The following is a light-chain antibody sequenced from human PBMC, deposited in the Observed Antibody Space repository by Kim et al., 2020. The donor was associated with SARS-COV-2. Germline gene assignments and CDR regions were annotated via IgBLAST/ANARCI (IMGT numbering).Light chain of an antibody. Sequence: SSELTQDPAVSVALGQTVRITCQGDSLRSYYANWFQQKPGQAPVLVIYGKTNRPSGIPDRFSGSSSGNTASLTITGAQAEDEADYYCNSRDSSGKHVVFG. CDR2: GKT. CDR3: NSRDSSGKHVV. CDR1: SLRSYY. V-gene: IGLV3-19*01. J-gene: IGLJ2*01.